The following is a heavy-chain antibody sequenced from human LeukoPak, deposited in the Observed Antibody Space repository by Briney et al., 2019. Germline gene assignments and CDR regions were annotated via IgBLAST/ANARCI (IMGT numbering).Heavy chain of an antibody. D-gene: IGHD4-17*01. CDR3: AARRLTVTTEIDY. J-gene: IGHJ4*02. Sequence: QPGGSLRLSCAASGFSFSSSAMHWVRQAPGKGLDWVAFIHYDGNNKYYADSVKGRFTISRDNSKNTVYLQMSSLRPEDTAVYYCAARRLTVTTEIDYWGQGTLVTVSS. CDR2: IHYDGNNK. CDR1: GFSFSSSA. V-gene: IGHV3-30*02.